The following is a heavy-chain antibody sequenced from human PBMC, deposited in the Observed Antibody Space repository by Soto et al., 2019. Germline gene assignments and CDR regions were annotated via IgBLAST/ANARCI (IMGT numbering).Heavy chain of an antibody. CDR1: GFTFSSYS. J-gene: IGHJ6*02. D-gene: IGHD6-19*01. CDR3: ARGLKQWLSRLYYYGMDV. Sequence: PGGSLRLSCAASGFTFSSYSMNWVRQAPRKGLEWVSCINSDRSYVCYADSVKGRFTISRDNAKNTLYLQMNSLRAEDTAVYYFARGLKQWLSRLYYYGMDVWGQGTTVTVSS. V-gene: IGHV3-74*01. CDR2: INSDRSYV.